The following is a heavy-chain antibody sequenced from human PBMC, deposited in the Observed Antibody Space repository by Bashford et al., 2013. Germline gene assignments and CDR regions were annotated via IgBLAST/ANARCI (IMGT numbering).Heavy chain of an antibody. CDR3: ARDSKAPPVTRDYYYYYGMDV. CDR2: INDNAYTT. Sequence: GGSLRLSCSASAFTFSSYAMHWVRQAPGKGLEYVSSINDNAYTTDYADSVKGRFTISRDNSKNILFLQMSSLRAEDTAVYYCARDSKAPPVTRDYYYYYGMDVWGQGTTVTVSS. J-gene: IGHJ6*02. CDR1: AFTFSSYA. V-gene: IGHV3-64D*08. D-gene: IGHD4-17*01.